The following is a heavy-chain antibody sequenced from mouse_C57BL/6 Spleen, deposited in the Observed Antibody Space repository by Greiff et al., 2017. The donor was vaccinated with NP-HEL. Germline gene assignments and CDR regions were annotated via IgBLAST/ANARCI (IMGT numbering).Heavy chain of an antibody. V-gene: IGHV1-64*01. J-gene: IGHJ2*01. Sequence: QVQLKQSGAELVKPGASVKLSCKASGYTFTSYWMHWVKQRPGQGLEWIGMIHPNSGSTNYNEKFKSKATLTVDKSSSTAYMQLSSLTSEDSAVYYCAREGLLLRGDYWGQGTTLTVSS. CDR1: GYTFTSYW. CDR3: AREGLLLRGDY. CDR2: IHPNSGST. D-gene: IGHD1-1*01.